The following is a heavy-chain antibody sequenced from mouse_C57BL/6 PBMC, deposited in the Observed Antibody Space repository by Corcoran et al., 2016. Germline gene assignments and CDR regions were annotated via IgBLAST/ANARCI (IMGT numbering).Heavy chain of an antibody. CDR2: IYPGDGDT. CDR1: GYAFSSYW. Sequence: QVQLQQSGAELVKPGASVKISCKASGYAFSSYWMNWVKQRPGKGLEWIGQIYPGDGDTNYNGKFKGKATLTADKSSSTAYMQLSSLTSEDSAVYFCAREEGGQLRSPWFAYWGQGTLVTVSA. J-gene: IGHJ3*01. CDR3: AREEGGQLRSPWFAY. V-gene: IGHV1-80*01. D-gene: IGHD3-2*02.